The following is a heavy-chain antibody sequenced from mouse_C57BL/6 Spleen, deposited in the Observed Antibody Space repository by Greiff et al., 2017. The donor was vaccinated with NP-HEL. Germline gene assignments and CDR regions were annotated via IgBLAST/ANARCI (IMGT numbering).Heavy chain of an antibody. J-gene: IGHJ2*01. V-gene: IGHV1-81*01. Sequence: VKLQESGAELARPGASVKLSCKASGYTFTSYGISWVKQRTGQGLEWIGEIYPRSGNTYYNEKFKGKATLTADKSSSTAYMELRSLTSEDSAVYFCARGGYGSNFDYWGQGTTLTVSS. D-gene: IGHD1-1*01. CDR1: GYTFTSYG. CDR3: ARGGYGSNFDY. CDR2: IYPRSGNT.